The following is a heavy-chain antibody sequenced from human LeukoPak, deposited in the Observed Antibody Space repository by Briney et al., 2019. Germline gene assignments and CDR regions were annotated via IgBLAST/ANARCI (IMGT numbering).Heavy chain of an antibody. CDR3: ARGRPHGNDY. J-gene: IGHJ4*02. CDR1: GFTFSSYT. Sequence: GGSLRLSCAASGFTFSSYTMNWVRQAPGKGLVWVSRIASDGSSTTYADSVKGRFSISRDNAKNALYLQMNSLRVEDTAVYYCARGRPHGNDYWGQGTLVTVSS. V-gene: IGHV3-74*01. D-gene: IGHD4-23*01. CDR2: IASDGSST.